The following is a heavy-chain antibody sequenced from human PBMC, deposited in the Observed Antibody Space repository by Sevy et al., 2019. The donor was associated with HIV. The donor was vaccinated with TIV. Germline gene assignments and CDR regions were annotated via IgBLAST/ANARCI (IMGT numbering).Heavy chain of an antibody. Sequence: ASVKVSCKASGYSFTDYGIHWVRQAPGQGLEWMGWINPGSGGTYYTQKFQGRVTVTRDTSINTAYMELSSLRSDDTALYYCSKDSVWRPCDSWGHGTLVTVSS. CDR1: GYSFTDYG. J-gene: IGHJ5*01. CDR2: INPGSGGT. V-gene: IGHV1-2*02. CDR3: SKDSVWRPCDS. D-gene: IGHD2-15*01.